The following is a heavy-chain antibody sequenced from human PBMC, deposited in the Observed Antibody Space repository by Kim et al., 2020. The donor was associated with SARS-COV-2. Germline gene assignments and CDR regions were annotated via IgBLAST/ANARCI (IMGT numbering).Heavy chain of an antibody. J-gene: IGHJ3*02. CDR1: GGTFSSYA. V-gene: IGHV1-69*13. Sequence: SVKVSCKASGGTFSSYAISWVRQAPGQGLEWMGGIIPIFGTANYAQKFQGRVTITADESTSTAYMELSSLRSEDTAVYYCARGREDLVVVVAATLLDAFDIWGQGTMVTVSS. D-gene: IGHD2-15*01. CDR3: ARGREDLVVVVAATLLDAFDI. CDR2: IIPIFGTA.